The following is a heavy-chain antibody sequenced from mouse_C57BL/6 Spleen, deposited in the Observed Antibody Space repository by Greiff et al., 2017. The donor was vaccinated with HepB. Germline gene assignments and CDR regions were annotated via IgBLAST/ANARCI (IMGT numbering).Heavy chain of an antibody. D-gene: IGHD2-4*01. CDR3: ARDDYDGTWFAY. V-gene: IGHV1-64*01. CDR2: IHPNSGST. Sequence: QVQLKQPGAELVKPGASVKLSCKASGYTFTSYWMHWAKQRPGQGLEWIGMIHPNSGSTNYNEKFKSKATLTVDKSSSTAYMQLSSLTSEDSAVYYCARDDYDGTWFAYWGQGTLVTVSA. CDR1: GYTFTSYW. J-gene: IGHJ3*01.